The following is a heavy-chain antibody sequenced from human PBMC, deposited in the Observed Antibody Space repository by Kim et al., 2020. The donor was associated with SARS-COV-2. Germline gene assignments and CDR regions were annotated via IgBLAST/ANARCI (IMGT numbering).Heavy chain of an antibody. V-gene: IGHV4-39*01. D-gene: IGHD5-18*01. CDR1: GGSISSSSYY. CDR3: ARRGYSYGFGGRGGWYFDY. Sequence: SETLSLTCTVSGGSISSSSYYWGWIRQPPGKGLEWIWSIYYSGSTYYNPSLKSRVTISVDTSKNQFSLKLSSVTAADTAVYYCARRGYSYGFGGRGGWYFDYWGQGTLVTVSS. CDR2: IYYSGST. J-gene: IGHJ4*02.